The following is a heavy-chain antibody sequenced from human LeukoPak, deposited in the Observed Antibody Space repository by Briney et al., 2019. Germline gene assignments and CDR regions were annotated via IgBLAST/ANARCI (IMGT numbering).Heavy chain of an antibody. CDR3: AKDIGTSSNWFDP. Sequence: PGGSLRLSCAASGFIFSSYAMSWVRQAPGKGLEWVSYGGSGGSTYYADSVKGRFTVSRDNSKSTLYLQMNSLRAEDTAVYYCAKDIGTSSNWFDPWGQGILVTVSS. CDR2: GGSGGST. CDR1: GFIFSSYA. J-gene: IGHJ5*02. D-gene: IGHD1-14*01. V-gene: IGHV3-23*01.